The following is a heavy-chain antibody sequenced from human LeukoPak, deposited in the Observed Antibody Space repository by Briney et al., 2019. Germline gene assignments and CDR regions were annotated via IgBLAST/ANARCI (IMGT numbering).Heavy chain of an antibody. Sequence: GSVKVSCQASGYTFTGYYMHWVRQAPGQGLEWMGWINPNSGGTNYAQKFQGRVTMTRDTSISTAYMELSRLRSDDTAVYYCARGYYYDSSGYSVFDYWGQGTLVTVSS. J-gene: IGHJ4*02. CDR2: INPNSGGT. D-gene: IGHD3-22*01. V-gene: IGHV1-2*02. CDR3: ARGYYYDSSGYSVFDY. CDR1: GYTFTGYY.